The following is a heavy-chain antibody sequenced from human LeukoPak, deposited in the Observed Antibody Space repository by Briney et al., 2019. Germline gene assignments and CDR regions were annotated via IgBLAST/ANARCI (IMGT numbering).Heavy chain of an antibody. CDR2: TNYDGSYT. Sequence: GGSLRLSCVASRFTLSSYWMNWVRQAPGKGLVWVARTNYDGSYTDYADSVKGRFIISRDNAKNTLYLQMNSLKTEDTAIYYCSTDVAAAILSSYYYLYMDVWGKGTTVTVSS. J-gene: IGHJ6*03. CDR1: RFTLSSYW. CDR3: STDVAAAILSSYYYLYMDV. V-gene: IGHV3-74*01. D-gene: IGHD6-25*01.